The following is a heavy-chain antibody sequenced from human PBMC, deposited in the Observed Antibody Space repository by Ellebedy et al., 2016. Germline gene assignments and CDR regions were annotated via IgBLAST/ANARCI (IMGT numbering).Heavy chain of an antibody. CDR2: IWYDGSNK. J-gene: IGHJ5*02. Sequence: GESLKISCAASGFTFSSYGMHWVRQAPGKGLEWVAVIWYDGSNKYYADSVKGRFTISSDNSKNTLYLQMNSLRAEDTAVYYCARGVGSGWFDPWGQGTLVTVSS. V-gene: IGHV3-33*08. D-gene: IGHD2-15*01. CDR1: GFTFSSYG. CDR3: ARGVGSGWFDP.